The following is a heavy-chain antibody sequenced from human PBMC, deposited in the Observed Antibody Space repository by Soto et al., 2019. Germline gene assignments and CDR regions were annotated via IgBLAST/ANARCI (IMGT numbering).Heavy chain of an antibody. CDR3: VHTYCSTRRNCDY. CDR2: IYWDADK. V-gene: IGHV2-5*02. D-gene: IGHD6-13*01. CDR1: GFSLRTRGVG. J-gene: IGHJ4*02. Sequence: QITLKESGPTLVKPTQTLTLTCTFSGFSLRTRGVGVGWVRQPPGKALEWLALIYWDADKLYSPSLKSRLTITTDSSKHRVVLTTAIVDTLDTATSYCVHTYCSTRRNCDYSAQGTLVTVSS.